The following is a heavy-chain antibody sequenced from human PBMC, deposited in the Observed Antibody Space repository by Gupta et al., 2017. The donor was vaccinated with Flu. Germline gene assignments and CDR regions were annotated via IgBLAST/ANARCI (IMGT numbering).Heavy chain of an antibody. D-gene: IGHD1-26*01. CDR1: GGSFSGYY. Sequence: QVQLQQWGAGLLKPSETLSLTCAVYGGSFSGYYWSWIRQPPGKGLEWIGEINHSGSTNYNPSLKSRVTISVDTSKNQFSLKLSSVTAADTAVYYCASGIGIDSGSYWFDPWGQGTLVTVSS. CDR2: INHSGST. J-gene: IGHJ5*02. V-gene: IGHV4-34*01. CDR3: ASGIGIDSGSYWFDP.